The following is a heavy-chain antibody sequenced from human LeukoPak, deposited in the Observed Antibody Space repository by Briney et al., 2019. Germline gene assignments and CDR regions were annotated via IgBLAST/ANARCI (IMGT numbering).Heavy chain of an antibody. CDR3: ARDPYYSETSGYEFGAFDI. CDR1: GFTFATYW. Sequence: GGSLRLSCAASGFTFATYWMTWVRQAPGKGLEWVANIRQDGSEKQYVDSVKGRFTISRDNAKNSLYLQMNSLRDEDTAVYFCARDPYYSETSGYEFGAFDIWGQGTKVTVSS. J-gene: IGHJ3*02. V-gene: IGHV3-7*01. D-gene: IGHD3-22*01. CDR2: IRQDGSEK.